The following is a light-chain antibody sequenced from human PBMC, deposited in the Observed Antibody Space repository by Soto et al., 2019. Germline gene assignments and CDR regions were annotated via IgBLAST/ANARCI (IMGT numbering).Light chain of an antibody. V-gene: IGKV3-15*01. CDR2: SAS. CDR3: QQYNNWPLT. Sequence: ETVMTQSPATLSASPGESATLSCRASQSVNSDLAWYQKIPGQAPRLLIYSASTGATGGPARFSGSGSGTEFTLTISSLQSEDFAIYYCQQYNNWPLTFGGGTKVEI. J-gene: IGKJ4*01. CDR1: QSVNSD.